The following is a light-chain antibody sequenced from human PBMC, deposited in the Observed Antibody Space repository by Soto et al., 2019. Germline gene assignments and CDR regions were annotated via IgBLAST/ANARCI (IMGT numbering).Light chain of an antibody. CDR3: QQYETFSGT. V-gene: IGKV1-5*01. J-gene: IGKJ1*01. Sequence: DIQINQSPSTLSASVGDTVTVTCRASRSVSGWLAWYQQKPGEAPKLLIYDHSALPRGVPSRFSGRGSGTKFTLTIASLQTDDLATYYCQQYETFSGTVGPGTKGDIK. CDR2: DHS. CDR1: RSVSGW.